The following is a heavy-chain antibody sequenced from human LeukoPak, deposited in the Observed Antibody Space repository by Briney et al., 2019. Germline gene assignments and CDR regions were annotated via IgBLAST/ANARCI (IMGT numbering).Heavy chain of an antibody. Sequence: PSETLSLTCAVSGGSISSGTYSWSWIRQPPGKGLEWIGYIHHSGINYYNPSLRSRVTTSLDTSRSQISLKVTSVTAADTAVYYCVRQNGDYFDSWGQGTLVIVSS. CDR1: GGSISSGTYS. V-gene: IGHV4-30-2*01. CDR2: IHHSGIN. D-gene: IGHD4-17*01. J-gene: IGHJ4*02. CDR3: VRQNGDYFDS.